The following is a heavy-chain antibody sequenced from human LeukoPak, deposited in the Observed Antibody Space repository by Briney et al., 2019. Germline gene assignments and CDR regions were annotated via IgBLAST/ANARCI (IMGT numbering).Heavy chain of an antibody. D-gene: IGHD3-10*01. Sequence: SETLSLTCTVSGGSISSYYRSWIRQPAGKGLEWIGRIYTSGSTNYNPSLKSRVTMSVDTSKNQFSLKLSSVTAADTAVYYCARVWEAYYGSGSGWFDPWGQGTLVTVSS. CDR1: GGSISSYY. CDR2: IYTSGST. V-gene: IGHV4-4*07. CDR3: ARVWEAYYGSGSGWFDP. J-gene: IGHJ5*02.